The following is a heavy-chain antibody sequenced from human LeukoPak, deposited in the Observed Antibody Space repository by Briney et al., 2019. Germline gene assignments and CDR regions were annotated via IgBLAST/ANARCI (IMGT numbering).Heavy chain of an antibody. CDR1: GYTFTGYY. Sequence: ASVKVSCKASGYTFTGYYMHWVRQAPGQGLEWMGWINPNSGGTNYAQKFQGRVTMTRDTSISTAYMELSRLRSDDTAVYYCARSSRYSGSYYYMDVWGKGTTVTASS. V-gene: IGHV1-2*02. D-gene: IGHD1-26*01. J-gene: IGHJ6*03. CDR3: ARSSRYSGSYYYMDV. CDR2: INPNSGGT.